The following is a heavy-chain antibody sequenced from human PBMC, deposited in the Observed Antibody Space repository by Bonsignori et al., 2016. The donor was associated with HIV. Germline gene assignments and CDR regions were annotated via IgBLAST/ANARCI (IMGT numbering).Heavy chain of an antibody. J-gene: IGHJ4*02. CDR1: GYTFTDYS. V-gene: IGHV1-2*02. CDR2: INPNGGGT. CDR3: ARGTGRGVVVAARY. D-gene: IGHD2-15*01. Sequence: ASVKVSCKASGYTFTDYSLHWVRQAPGQGLEWMGWINPNGGGTNYAHKFQGRVTMTRDMSISTAYMELTRLTSDDTAVYYCARGTGRGVVVAARYWGQGALVTVSS.